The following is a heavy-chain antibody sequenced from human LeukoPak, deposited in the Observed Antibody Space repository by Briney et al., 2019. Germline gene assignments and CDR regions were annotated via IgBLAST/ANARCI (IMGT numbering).Heavy chain of an antibody. CDR3: ARDRMHYYDSSGYFDY. D-gene: IGHD3-22*01. J-gene: IGHJ4*02. CDR2: ISYDGSDK. V-gene: IGHV3-30*04. Sequence: GRSLRLSCAASGFTFSSYTMHWVRQAPGKGLEWVAVISYDGSDKYYADSVKGRFTISRDNFKNTLYLQMNSLGAEDTAVYYCARDRMHYYDSSGYFDYWGQGTLVTVSS. CDR1: GFTFSSYT.